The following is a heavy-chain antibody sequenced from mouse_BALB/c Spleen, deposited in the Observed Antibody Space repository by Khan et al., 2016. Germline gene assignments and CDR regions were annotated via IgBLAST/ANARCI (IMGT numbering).Heavy chain of an antibody. CDR2: IDPANGNT. CDR1: GFNIKDTY. J-gene: IGHJ4*01. D-gene: IGHD3-3*01. Sequence: VQLQQSGAELVKPGASVKLSCTASGFNIKDTYMHWVKQRPEQGLEWIGRIDPANGNTKYDQKFQGKATITADTSSNTAYLQLSSLTSEDTAVYYCARGDPYYAMDYWGQGTSVTVSS. V-gene: IGHV14-3*02. CDR3: ARGDPYYAMDY.